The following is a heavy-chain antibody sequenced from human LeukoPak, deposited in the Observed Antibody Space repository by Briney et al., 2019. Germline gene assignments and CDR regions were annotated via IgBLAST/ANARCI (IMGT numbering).Heavy chain of an antibody. V-gene: IGHV1-18*01. CDR3: ARDHVIVAADSDY. J-gene: IGHJ4*02. Sequence: GASVKVSCKASGYTFASYGISWVRHAPGQGLEWMGWISSDNGNTNYAQKFHGRVTLTTDTSTRTAYMELRSLRSGDTAVYYCARDHVIVAADSDYWGQGTLVTVSS. CDR1: GYTFASYG. D-gene: IGHD2-15*01. CDR2: ISSDNGNT.